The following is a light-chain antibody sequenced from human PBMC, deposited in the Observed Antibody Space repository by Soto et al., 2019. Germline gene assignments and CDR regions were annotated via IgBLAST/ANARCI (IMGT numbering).Light chain of an antibody. CDR2: GAS. CDR1: QSVGSGY. Sequence: EIVLTQSPGALSLSPGERATLSCRTSQSVGSGYLAWYQQKPGQGPRLVIHGASRRASGIPDRFSGSGSGTDFTLTISGLEPEDSAVYNCQHYASSFWTFGPGTKV. CDR3: QHYASSFWT. J-gene: IGKJ1*01. V-gene: IGKV3-20*01.